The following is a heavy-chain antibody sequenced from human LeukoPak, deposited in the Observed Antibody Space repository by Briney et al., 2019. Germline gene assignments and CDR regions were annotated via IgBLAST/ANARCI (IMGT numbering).Heavy chain of an antibody. CDR2: IIPIFATP. Sequence: SVKVSCKASGGTFSNFAISWVRQAPGQGLKWMGGIIPIFATPNYAQKFQDRVTITADESTGTAYMELSSLRSEDTAMYYCSRAELTEAAVRLRVHYYGMDVWGQGTSVTVSS. CDR1: GGTFSNFA. J-gene: IGHJ6*02. CDR3: SRAELTEAAVRLRVHYYGMDV. V-gene: IGHV1-69*13. D-gene: IGHD6-6*01.